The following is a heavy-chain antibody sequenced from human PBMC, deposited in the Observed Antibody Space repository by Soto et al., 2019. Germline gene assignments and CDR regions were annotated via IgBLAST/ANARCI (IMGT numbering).Heavy chain of an antibody. Sequence: QITLKESGPTLVKPTQTLTLTCTFSGFSLSTRGVGVGWIRQPPGKALEWLALIYWDDAQRYSPSLKSRLTSTKDTSKNQLVRTMTNMDPVHTATYYCAHRDCSTTSCYDWYFDLWGRGTLVTVSS. D-gene: IGHD2-2*01. CDR3: AHRDCSTTSCYDWYFDL. V-gene: IGHV2-5*02. J-gene: IGHJ2*01. CDR2: IYWDDAQ. CDR1: GFSLSTRGVG.